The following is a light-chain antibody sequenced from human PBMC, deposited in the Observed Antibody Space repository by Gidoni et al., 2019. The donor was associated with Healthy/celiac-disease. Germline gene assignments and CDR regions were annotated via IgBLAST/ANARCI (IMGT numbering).Light chain of an antibody. CDR3: QQYNNWTWT. V-gene: IGKV3-15*01. CDR2: GSS. CDR1: QSVSSN. Sequence: EIVMTPSPATRSVSPGERATLSCRASQSVSSNLSWYQQKPGQAPRLLICGSSTRAPGIPARFSGSGSGKEFTLTISSLQSEDVAVYYYQQYNNWTWTFGQGTKVEIK. J-gene: IGKJ1*01.